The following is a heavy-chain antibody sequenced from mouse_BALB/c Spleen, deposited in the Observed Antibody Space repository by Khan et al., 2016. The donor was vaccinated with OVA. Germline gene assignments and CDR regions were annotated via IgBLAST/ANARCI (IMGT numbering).Heavy chain of an antibody. Sequence: VQLQQSGPELVEPGASVKMSCKASGYTFTNYVIHWVKQKPGQGLEWIGYINPDNAGTRYNEKFKVKATLTSDISSTSAYMELLSLTSEDSAVYYWAREASSWDFSFPYWGQGTLVTVSA. CDR3: AREASSWDFSFPY. D-gene: IGHD4-1*01. CDR1: GYTFTNYV. CDR2: INPDNAGT. V-gene: IGHV1S136*01. J-gene: IGHJ3*01.